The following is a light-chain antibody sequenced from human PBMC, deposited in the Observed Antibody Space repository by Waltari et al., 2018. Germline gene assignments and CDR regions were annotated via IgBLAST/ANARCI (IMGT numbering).Light chain of an antibody. V-gene: IGKV1-17*01. CDR2: YTN. J-gene: IGKJ4*01. Sequence: DIQMSQSPSSLSASVGDRVTITCRASQDISNYLNWYQLKPGKAPNLLIYYTNTLASGVPSRFTGSGSGTEFTLTISSLQPEDFATSSCQQGNSYPLTFGGGTKVEIK. CDR1: QDISNY. CDR3: QQGNSYPLT.